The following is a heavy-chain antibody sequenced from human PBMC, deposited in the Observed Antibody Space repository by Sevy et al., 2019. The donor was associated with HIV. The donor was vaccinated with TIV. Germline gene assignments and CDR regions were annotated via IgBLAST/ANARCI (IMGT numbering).Heavy chain of an antibody. CDR3: AKRRVQSGLSGGGANYGWDV. D-gene: IGHD2-8*02. CDR2: LIGGGSRT. CDR1: EFTFISYW. Sequence: GGSLRLSCAASEFTFISYWMHWVRQAPGKGLVWVSTLIGGGSRTYYADSVTGRFTISRDNSRNTLYLQMNSLRAEDTAVYYCAKRRVQSGLSGGGANYGWDVCGQGTTVTVSS. J-gene: IGHJ6*02. V-gene: IGHV3-23*01.